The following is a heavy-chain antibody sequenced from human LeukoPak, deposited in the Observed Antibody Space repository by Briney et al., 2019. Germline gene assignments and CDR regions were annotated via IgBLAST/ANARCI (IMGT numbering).Heavy chain of an antibody. D-gene: IGHD6-19*01. CDR1: GGSISSYY. CDR2: IYYSGST. CDR3: ARLPPSSGWYPGAFDI. J-gene: IGHJ3*02. Sequence: SETLSLTCTVSGGSISSYYWSWIRQPPGKGLEWIRYIYYSGSTNYNPSLKSRVTISVDTSKNQFSLKLSSVTAADTAVYYCARLPPSSGWYPGAFDIWGQGTMVTVSS. V-gene: IGHV4-59*08.